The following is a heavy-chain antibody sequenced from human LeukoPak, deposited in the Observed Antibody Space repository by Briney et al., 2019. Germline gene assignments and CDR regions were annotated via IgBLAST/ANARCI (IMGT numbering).Heavy chain of an antibody. D-gene: IGHD1-26*01. CDR2: ISGDGSSI. CDR3: AREIKWELLVGAFDI. V-gene: IGHV3-74*01. Sequence: GGSLTLSCVVSGFTFRNYYMHWVRQVPGKGLVWVSRISGDGSSIISADSVKGRFTISRDNSKNTLYLQMNSLRAEDTAVYYCAREIKWELLVGAFDIWGQGTMVTVSS. J-gene: IGHJ3*02. CDR1: GFTFRNYY.